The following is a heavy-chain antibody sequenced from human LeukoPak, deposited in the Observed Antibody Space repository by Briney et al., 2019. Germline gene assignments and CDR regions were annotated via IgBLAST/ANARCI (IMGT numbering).Heavy chain of an antibody. CDR2: ISAYSGNT. Sequence: EASVKVSCTASGYTFTSYGISWVRQAPGQGLEWMGWISAYSGNTNYAQKLQGRVTMTTDTSTSTAYMELRSLRSDDTAVYYCARAAGDYDILTGYTSSAFDIWGQGTMVTVSS. CDR1: GYTFTSYG. D-gene: IGHD3-9*01. V-gene: IGHV1-18*04. J-gene: IGHJ3*02. CDR3: ARAAGDYDILTGYTSSAFDI.